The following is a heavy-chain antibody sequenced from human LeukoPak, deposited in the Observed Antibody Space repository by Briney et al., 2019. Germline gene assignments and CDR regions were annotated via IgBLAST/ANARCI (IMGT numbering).Heavy chain of an antibody. Sequence: PSETLSLTCTVSGGSISSYYWSWIRQPPGKGLEWIGYIYYSGSTNYNPSLKSRVTISVDTSKNQFSLKLSSVTAADTAVYYCARGGSLRPPIYFDYWGQETLVTVSS. D-gene: IGHD6-13*01. CDR3: ARGGSLRPPIYFDY. V-gene: IGHV4-59*01. J-gene: IGHJ4*02. CDR1: GGSISSYY. CDR2: IYYSGST.